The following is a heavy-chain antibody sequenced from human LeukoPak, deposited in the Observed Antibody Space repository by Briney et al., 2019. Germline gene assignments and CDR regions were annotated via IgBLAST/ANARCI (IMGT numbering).Heavy chain of an antibody. D-gene: IGHD3-10*01. J-gene: IGHJ4*02. Sequence: SETLSLTCSVSGASISSYYWSWIRQPPGKGLEWIGYIYYSGSTYYNPSLKSRVTISVDTSKNQFSLKLSSVTAADTAVYYCARHGSTDPFDYWGQGTLVTVSS. CDR2: IYYSGST. V-gene: IGHV4-59*08. CDR1: GASISSYY. CDR3: ARHGSTDPFDY.